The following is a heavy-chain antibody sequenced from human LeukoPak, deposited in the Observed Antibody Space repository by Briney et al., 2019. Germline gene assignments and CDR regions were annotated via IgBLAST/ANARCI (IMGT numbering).Heavy chain of an antibody. J-gene: IGHJ5*02. Sequence: GGSLRLSCAASGFTFSDHYMDWVRQAPGKGLEWVGRTRNKANSYTTEYAASVKGRFTISRDDSKNSLYLQMNSLKTEDTAVYYCARVVAARTNWFDPWGQGTLVTVSS. CDR2: TRNKANSYTT. D-gene: IGHD2-15*01. CDR3: ARVVAARTNWFDP. CDR1: GFTFSDHY. V-gene: IGHV3-72*01.